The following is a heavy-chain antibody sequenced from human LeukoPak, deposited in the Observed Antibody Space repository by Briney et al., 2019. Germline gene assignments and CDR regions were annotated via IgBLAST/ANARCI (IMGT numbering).Heavy chain of an antibody. V-gene: IGHV3-74*01. CDR2: VASDGSST. CDR1: GLTFSSDW. D-gene: IGHD4-17*01. Sequence: GGSLTLSCAASGLTFSSDWMHWVRLPPGKGLVWVSRVASDGSSTTYADSVKGRFSISRDNAKNTLYLQMNSLRVEDTAVYYCARGRPYGNDYWGQGTLVTVSS. CDR3: ARGRPYGNDY. J-gene: IGHJ4*02.